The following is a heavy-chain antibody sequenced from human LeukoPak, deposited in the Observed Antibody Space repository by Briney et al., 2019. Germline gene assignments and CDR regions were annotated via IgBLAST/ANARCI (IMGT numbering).Heavy chain of an antibody. Sequence: PGGSLRLSCAASRFSFTNYWMRCVRQAPGKGLEWVANVKEDGTTKQYVDSVKGRFTISRDNAKNSLYLQMNSLRAEDTAVYYCVSQEVVPHWGQGTLVSVSS. D-gene: IGHD2-15*01. CDR1: RFSFTNYW. CDR2: VKEDGTTK. J-gene: IGHJ4*02. CDR3: VSQEVVPH. V-gene: IGHV3-7*01.